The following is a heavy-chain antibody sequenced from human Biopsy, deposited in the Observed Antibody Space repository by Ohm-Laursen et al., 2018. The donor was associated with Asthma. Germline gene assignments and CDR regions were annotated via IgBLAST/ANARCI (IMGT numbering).Heavy chain of an antibody. CDR2: ISVYNGNT. Sequence: GSSVKVSYKTSGYTFNSAGITWVRQAPGQGLEWMGWISVYNGNTKVAQKLQDRVTMITDTSTSTAYMELRSLRSDDTAVYFCARAVDYSHYYGIDVRGQGTTVTVS. V-gene: IGHV1-18*01. CDR3: ARAVDYSHYYGIDV. J-gene: IGHJ6*02. CDR1: GYTFNSAG. D-gene: IGHD3-10*01.